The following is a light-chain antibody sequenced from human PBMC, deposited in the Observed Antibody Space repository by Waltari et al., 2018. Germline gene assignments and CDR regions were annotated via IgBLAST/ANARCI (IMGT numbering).Light chain of an antibody. CDR3: QQYDIWPTT. CDR2: GTS. V-gene: IGKV3-15*01. Sequence: EIVMTQAPASVSVSTGERATLSCRASQIINNNLAWYQQKHGQAPRLLIYGTSTRATGFPARFSGSGSGTEFTLTISGVQSEDFALYYCQQYDIWPTTFGQGTNLEIK. J-gene: IGKJ2*01. CDR1: QIINNN.